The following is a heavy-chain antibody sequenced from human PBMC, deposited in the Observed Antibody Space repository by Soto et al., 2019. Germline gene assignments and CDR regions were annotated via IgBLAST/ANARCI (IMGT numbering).Heavy chain of an antibody. Sequence: SVKVSCKASGFTFTSSAFQWVRQARGQRLEWIGWIAVDSGYTNYAQRFQDRVTLTRDMSTATTYMELSRLTSEDTAIYYCAADATAWQQMVPSDYWGQGTLVTVSS. D-gene: IGHD2-8*01. CDR2: IAVDSGYT. CDR3: AADATAWQQMVPSDY. V-gene: IGHV1-58*01. J-gene: IGHJ4*02. CDR1: GFTFTSSA.